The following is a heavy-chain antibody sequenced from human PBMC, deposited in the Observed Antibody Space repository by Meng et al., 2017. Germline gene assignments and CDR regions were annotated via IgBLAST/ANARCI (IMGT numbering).Heavy chain of an antibody. Sequence: SETLSLTCAVYGGSFSGYYWSWIRQPPGKGLEWIGEINHSGSTNYNPSLKSRVTISVDTSKNQFSLKLSSVTAADTAVYYCARVPYSGYDPEAFDIWGQGTRVTVSS. CDR2: INHSGST. CDR1: GGSFSGYY. J-gene: IGHJ3*02. CDR3: ARVPYSGYDPEAFDI. V-gene: IGHV4-34*01. D-gene: IGHD5-12*01.